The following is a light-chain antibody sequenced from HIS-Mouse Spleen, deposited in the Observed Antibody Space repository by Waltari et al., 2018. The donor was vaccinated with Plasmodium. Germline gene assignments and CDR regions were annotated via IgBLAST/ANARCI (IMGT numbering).Light chain of an antibody. Sequence: SYELTQPPSVSVSPGQTASIPCSGDKLGDKYACWYQQKPGQSPVLVIYQGSKRPSGIPERFSCSNSGNTATLTIRGTQAMNEADEYCQAWDSSTVVFGGGTKLTVL. CDR2: QGS. CDR3: QAWDSSTVV. CDR1: KLGDKY. V-gene: IGLV3-1*01. J-gene: IGLJ2*01.